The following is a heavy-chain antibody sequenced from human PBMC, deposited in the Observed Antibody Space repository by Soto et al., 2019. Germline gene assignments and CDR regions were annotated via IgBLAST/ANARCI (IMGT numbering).Heavy chain of an antibody. Sequence: GSLRLSCAASVFSFSSYGMSWVRQAPGKGLEWVSGISGFGDSTYYADSVKGRFTISRDNSENTLYLQMNSLRAEDTAVYFCAKDAVVVVPAVIRNWFDPWDQGTQVTVSS. CDR2: ISGFGDST. CDR1: VFSFSSYG. J-gene: IGHJ5*02. D-gene: IGHD2-2*01. V-gene: IGHV3-23*01. CDR3: AKDAVVVVPAVIRNWFDP.